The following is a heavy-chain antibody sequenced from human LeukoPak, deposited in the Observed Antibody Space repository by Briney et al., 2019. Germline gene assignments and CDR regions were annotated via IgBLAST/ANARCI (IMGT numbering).Heavy chain of an antibody. Sequence: KTSETLSLTCTVSGGSISSSSYYWGWIRQPPGKGLEWIGSIYYSGSTYYNPSLKSRVTISVDTSKNQFSLELSSVTAADTAVYYCARFGEIPFDYWGQGTLVTVSS. J-gene: IGHJ4*02. D-gene: IGHD3-10*01. V-gene: IGHV4-39*01. CDR2: IYYSGST. CDR1: GGSISSSSYY. CDR3: ARFGEIPFDY.